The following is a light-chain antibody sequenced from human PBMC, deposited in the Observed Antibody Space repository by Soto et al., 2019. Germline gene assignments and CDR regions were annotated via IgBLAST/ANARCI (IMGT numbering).Light chain of an antibody. CDR1: SPNIGPGYD. J-gene: IGLJ1*01. Sequence: QSVLTQPPSVSGAPGQRVTISCTGSSPNIGPGYDVHWYQQLPGTAPKPLIYGNSNRPSGVPDRFSGSKSGTSASLAITGLQAEDEADYYCQSYDSSLSGYVFGTGTKLTVL. V-gene: IGLV1-40*01. CDR3: QSYDSSLSGYV. CDR2: GNS.